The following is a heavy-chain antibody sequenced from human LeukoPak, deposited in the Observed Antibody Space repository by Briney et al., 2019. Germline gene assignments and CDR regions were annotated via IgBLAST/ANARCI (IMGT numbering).Heavy chain of an antibody. V-gene: IGHV3-23*01. CDR2: ISGSGGST. Sequence: PGGSLRLSCAASGFTFSSYAMSWVRQAPGKGLEWVSAISGSGGSTYYADSVKGRFPISRDNSKNTLYLQMNSLRAEDTAVYYCAKDNSSGPKYYFDYWGQGTLVTVSS. CDR1: GFTFSSYA. J-gene: IGHJ4*02. D-gene: IGHD3-22*01. CDR3: AKDNSSGPKYYFDY.